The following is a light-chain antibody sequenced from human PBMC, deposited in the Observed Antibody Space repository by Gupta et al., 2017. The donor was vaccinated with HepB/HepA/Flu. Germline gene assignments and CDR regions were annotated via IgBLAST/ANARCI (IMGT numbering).Light chain of an antibody. J-gene: IGLJ1*01. V-gene: IGLV3-21*03. Sequence: SYVLTPPPSGSVAPGTTARITCGGNNIGSKSVHWYQQKPGQAPVLVVYDDSDRPSGIPERFSGSNSGNTATLTISRVEAGDEADYYCQVWDSSSDHRYVFGTGTKVTVL. CDR1: NIGSKS. CDR3: QVWDSSSDHRYV. CDR2: DDS.